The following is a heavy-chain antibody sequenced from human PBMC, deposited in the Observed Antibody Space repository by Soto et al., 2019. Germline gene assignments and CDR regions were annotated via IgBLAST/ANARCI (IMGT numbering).Heavy chain of an antibody. J-gene: IGHJ5*02. V-gene: IGHV3-21*01. Sequence: EVQLVESGGGLVKPGGSLRLSCEASGFTFSIYRMVWVRQAPGRGLEWVASISRSSSHTYDADSVKARFTISRDNAKNSLYVPKTSLRSGATAVYYCARHADTSMVSNRLAPWGQGTLVPVSS. CDR3: ARHADTSMVSNRLAP. D-gene: IGHD2-2*01. CDR1: GFTFSIYR. CDR2: ISRSSSHT.